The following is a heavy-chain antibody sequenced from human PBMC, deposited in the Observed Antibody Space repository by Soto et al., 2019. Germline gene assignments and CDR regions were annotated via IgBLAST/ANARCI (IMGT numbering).Heavy chain of an antibody. D-gene: IGHD5-12*01. J-gene: IGHJ3*02. V-gene: IGHV4-34*01. Sequence: SETLSLTCAVYGGSFSGYYWSWIRQPPGKGLEWIGEINHSGSTNYNPSLKSRVTISLDTSKNQFSLKLSSATAADTAVYYCARGDSGYDFAFDIWGQGTMVTVSS. CDR1: GGSFSGYY. CDR2: INHSGST. CDR3: ARGDSGYDFAFDI.